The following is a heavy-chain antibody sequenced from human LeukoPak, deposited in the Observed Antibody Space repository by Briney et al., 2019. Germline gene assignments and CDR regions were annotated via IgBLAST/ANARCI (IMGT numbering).Heavy chain of an antibody. CDR1: GGSINNYY. V-gene: IGHV4-4*08. CDR3: ARDGRMFYYDSSGYYHDY. J-gene: IGHJ4*02. CDR2: VYSSGST. Sequence: SETLSLTCTVSGGSINNYYWTWIRQPPGKGLEWIGYVYSSGSTNYNFSFKSRVIISVDTSKNQFSLKLSSVTAADTAVYYCARDGRMFYYDSSGYYHDYWGQGTLVTVSS. D-gene: IGHD3-22*01.